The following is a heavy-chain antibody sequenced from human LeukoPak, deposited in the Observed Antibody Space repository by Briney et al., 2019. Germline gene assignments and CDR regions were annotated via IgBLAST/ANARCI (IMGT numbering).Heavy chain of an antibody. CDR3: ARHGGDASVSSKFDY. Sequence: PSETLSLTCTVSGDSITSTSYYWGWIRQPPGKGLEWIGSVYYSGSALHNPSLQSRVTLSVDTSKNQFSLKLISVTAADTAVYHCARHGGDASVSSKFDYWGQGTPLIVSS. J-gene: IGHJ4*02. D-gene: IGHD3-10*01. V-gene: IGHV4-39*01. CDR2: VYYSGSA. CDR1: GDSITSTSYY.